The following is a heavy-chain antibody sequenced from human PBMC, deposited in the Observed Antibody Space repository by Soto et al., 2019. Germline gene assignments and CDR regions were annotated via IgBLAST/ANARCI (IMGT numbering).Heavy chain of an antibody. V-gene: IGHV3-53*01. CDR2: LYSGGIT. Sequence: EVQLVESGGGLIQPGGSLRLSCAASGFNFIRKYMIWVRQAPGKGLEWVSILYSGGITYYADSVKGRFTISRDTSENTLYLQMNSLRAEDTAVYYCATGLYDSGSFYFDFWGQGTLVTVSS. J-gene: IGHJ4*02. CDR3: ATGLYDSGSFYFDF. D-gene: IGHD3-10*01. CDR1: GFNFIRKY.